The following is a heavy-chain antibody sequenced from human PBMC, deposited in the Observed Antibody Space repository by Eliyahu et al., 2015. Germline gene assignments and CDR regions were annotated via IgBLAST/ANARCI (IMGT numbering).Heavy chain of an antibody. CDR1: GYTFTGXY. V-gene: IGHV1-2*06. J-gene: IGHJ4*02. CDR2: INPNSGGT. CDR3: ASDLILSSSLSSIAAAGTIPSRDY. D-gene: IGHD6-13*01. Sequence: QVQLVQSGAEVKKPGASVKVSCKASGYTFTGXYMHWVRXAPGQGLEWMGRINPNSGGTNYAQKFQGRVTMTRDTSISTAYMELSRLRSDDTAVYYCASDLILSSSLSSIAAAGTIPSRDYWGQGTLVTVSS.